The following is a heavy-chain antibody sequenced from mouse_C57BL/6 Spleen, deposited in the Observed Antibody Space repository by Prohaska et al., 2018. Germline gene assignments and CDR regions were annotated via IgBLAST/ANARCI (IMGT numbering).Heavy chain of an antibody. CDR1: GFTFSSYA. J-gene: IGHJ4*01. CDR2: ISDGGSYT. Sequence: EVQLVESGGGLVKPGGSLKLSCAASGFTFSSYAMSWVRQTPEKRLEWVATISDGGSYTYYPDNVKGRFTISRDNAKNNLYLQMSHLKSEDTAMYYCARDGSGYAMDYWGQGTSVTVSS. CDR3: ARDGSGYAMDY. D-gene: IGHD1-1*01. V-gene: IGHV5-4*01.